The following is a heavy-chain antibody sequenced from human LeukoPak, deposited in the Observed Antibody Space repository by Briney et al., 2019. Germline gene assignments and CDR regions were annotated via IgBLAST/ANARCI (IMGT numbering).Heavy chain of an antibody. D-gene: IGHD4-17*01. J-gene: IGHJ6*03. V-gene: IGHV1-69*05. CDR2: IIPIFGTA. Sequence: SVKVSCKASGGTFSSYAISWVRQAPGQGLEWMGRIIPIFGTANYAQKFQGRVTITTDESTSTAYMELSSLRSEDTAVYYCAREPFIFEYGDYDGGGLAYYYYMDVWGKGTTVTVSS. CDR3: AREPFIFEYGDYDGGGLAYYYYMDV. CDR1: GGTFSSYA.